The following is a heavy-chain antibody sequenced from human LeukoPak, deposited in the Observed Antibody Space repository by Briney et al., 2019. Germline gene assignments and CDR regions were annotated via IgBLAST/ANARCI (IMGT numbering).Heavy chain of an antibody. CDR3: ARLTFEYSSSSDAFDI. CDR2: IHHSGST. V-gene: IGHV4-4*02. Sequence: SETLSLTCAVSGDSISASNWWSWVRQPPGRGLEWIGEIHHSGSTNYNPSLKSRVTISVDTSKNQFSLKLSSVTAADTAVYYCARLTFEYSSSSDAFDIWGQGTMVTVSS. J-gene: IGHJ3*02. CDR1: GDSISASNW. D-gene: IGHD6-6*01.